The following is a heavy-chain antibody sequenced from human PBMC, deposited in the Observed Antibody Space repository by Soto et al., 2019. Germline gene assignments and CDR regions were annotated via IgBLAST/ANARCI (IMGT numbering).Heavy chain of an antibody. CDR2: IYYSGST. D-gene: IGHD1-26*01. CDR1: SGSIINYY. CDR3: ASRLTLASTTGDAVDL. V-gene: IGHV4-59*01. J-gene: IGHJ3*01. Sequence: QVQLQESGPGLVKPSETLSLTCTVSSGSIINYYWSWIRQPPGKGLAWIGFIYYSGSTNYNSFLKSRVPMSVDMSRKQLSLKLNSVTAADTAVYYCASRLTLASTTGDAVDLWGQGPRVTVS.